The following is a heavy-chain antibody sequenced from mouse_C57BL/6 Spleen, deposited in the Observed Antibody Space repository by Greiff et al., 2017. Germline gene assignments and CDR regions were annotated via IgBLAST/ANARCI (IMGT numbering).Heavy chain of an antibody. V-gene: IGHV1-52*01. CDR1: GYTFTSYG. D-gene: IGHD1-1*01. J-gene: IGHJ3*01. CDR2: IDPSASET. CDR3: ARGRVLGSAGLDY. Sequence: QVQLQQPGAELVRPGSSVTLSCKASGYTFTSYGMHWVKQRPIHGLEWIGTIDPSASETHYNQKFKGKATLTVDKSSSTAYMQLRSLTSEDSAVYYCARGRVLGSAGLDYWGQGTSVTVSA.